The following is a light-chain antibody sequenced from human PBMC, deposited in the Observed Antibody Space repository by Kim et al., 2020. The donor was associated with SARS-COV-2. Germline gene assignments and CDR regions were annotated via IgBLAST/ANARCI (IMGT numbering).Light chain of an antibody. J-gene: IGLJ2*01. CDR3: SSYTSSSTDVV. Sequence: SITISCTGTSSDVSGYNYVSWYQQHPGKAPKLMIYDVSNRPSGVSDRFSGSKSGNTASLTISGLQAEDEADYYCSSYTSSSTDVVFGGGTQLTVL. CDR1: SSDVSGYNY. V-gene: IGLV2-14*03. CDR2: DVS.